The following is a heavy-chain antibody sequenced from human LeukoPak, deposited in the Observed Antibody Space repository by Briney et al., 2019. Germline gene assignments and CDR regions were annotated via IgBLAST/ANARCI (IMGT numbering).Heavy chain of an antibody. CDR3: VRDGVDFWSGSFTLYRNPDNYFDY. CDR2: ISAYNGNT. CDR1: GYTFTSYG. D-gene: IGHD3-3*01. J-gene: IGHJ4*02. Sequence: ASVKVSCKASGYTFTSYGISWVRQAPGQGLEWMGWISAYNGNTNYPQKLQGRVTMTTDTSTSTAYMELRGLRSDDTAVYYCVRDGVDFWSGSFTLYRNPDNYFDYWGQGTLVTVSS. V-gene: IGHV1-18*01.